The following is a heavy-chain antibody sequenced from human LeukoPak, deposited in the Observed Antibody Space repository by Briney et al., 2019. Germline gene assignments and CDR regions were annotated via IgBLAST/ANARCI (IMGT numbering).Heavy chain of an antibody. J-gene: IGHJ4*02. Sequence: SETLSLTCTVSGGSISSYYWSWLRQPPGKGLEWIGYIYYSGSTNYNPSLKSRVTISVDTSKNQFSLKLSSVTAADTAVYYCARVGGGIAAAGTMNYFDYWGQGTLVTVSS. V-gene: IGHV4-59*12. CDR3: ARVGGGIAAAGTMNYFDY. CDR2: IYYSGST. D-gene: IGHD6-13*01. CDR1: GGSISSYY.